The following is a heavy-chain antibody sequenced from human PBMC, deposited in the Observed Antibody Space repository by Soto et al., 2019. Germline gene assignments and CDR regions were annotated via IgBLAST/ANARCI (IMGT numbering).Heavy chain of an antibody. CDR1: GYAFTSYW. CDR2: IYPGDSDT. Sequence: GESLKISCTGSGYAFTSYWIAWVLQMPGKGLEWMGIIYPGDSDTRYSPSFQGQVTISADKSITTAYLQWSSLRASDTAMYYCARGYCTTTICDPWFDPWGQGTLVTVSS. V-gene: IGHV5-51*01. CDR3: ARGYCTTTICDPWFDP. J-gene: IGHJ5*02. D-gene: IGHD2-2*01.